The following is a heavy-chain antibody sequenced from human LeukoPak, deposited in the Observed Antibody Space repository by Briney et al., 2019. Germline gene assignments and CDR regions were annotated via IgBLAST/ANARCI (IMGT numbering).Heavy chain of an antibody. D-gene: IGHD5-12*01. CDR3: ASLIVATTKRMFRFDY. Sequence: SETLSLTCAVYGGSFSGYYWSWIRQPPGKGLEWIGEINHSGSTNYNPSLKSRVTISVDTSKNQFSLKLSSVPAPATPVYYCASLIVATTKRMFRFDYWGQGTLVPVPP. J-gene: IGHJ4*02. CDR1: GGSFSGYY. CDR2: INHSGST. V-gene: IGHV4-34*01.